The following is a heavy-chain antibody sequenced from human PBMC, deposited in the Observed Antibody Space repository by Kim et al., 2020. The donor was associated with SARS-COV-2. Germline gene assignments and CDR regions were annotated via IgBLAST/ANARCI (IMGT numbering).Heavy chain of an antibody. J-gene: IGHJ4*02. D-gene: IGHD1-26*01. CDR2: ISNSSSYI. Sequence: GGSLRLSCAASGFTFSSYSMHWVRQAPGKGLEWVASISNSSSYIYYADSVKGRFTISRDNAKNTLYLQMNSLRAEDTAVYYCARDGTEGRFDYWGQGTL. CDR3: ARDGTEGRFDY. V-gene: IGHV3-21*01. CDR1: GFTFSSYS.